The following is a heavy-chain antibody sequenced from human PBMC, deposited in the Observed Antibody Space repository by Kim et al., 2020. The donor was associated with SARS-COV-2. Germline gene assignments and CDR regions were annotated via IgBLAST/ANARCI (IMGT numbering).Heavy chain of an antibody. V-gene: IGHV3-23*01. J-gene: IGHJ4*02. Sequence: GGSLRLSCAASGFTFRNYGMSWVRQTPGKGLEWVSTTTNDGGRTHYADSVKGRFTISRDNSKNTLYLQMISLRVEDTAVYYCARTWGVNYWGQGTLVTVS. D-gene: IGHD3-16*01. CDR3: ARTWGVNY. CDR2: TTNDGGRT. CDR1: GFTFRNYG.